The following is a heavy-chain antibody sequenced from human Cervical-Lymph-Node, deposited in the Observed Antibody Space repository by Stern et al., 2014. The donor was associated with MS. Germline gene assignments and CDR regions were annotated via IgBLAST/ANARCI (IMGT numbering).Heavy chain of an antibody. J-gene: IGHJ4*02. CDR2: ISYDGSDT. CDR1: GFTFSSYG. D-gene: IGHD3-10*01. V-gene: IGHV3-30*18. Sequence: VQLVESVGGVVQPGRSLRLTCTGSGFTFSSYGMHWVRQAPRKGLGWVSVISYDGSDTYYAESVKSRFTISRDNSKNTLYLEMRSLRPEDTAVYYCVKRGITEVRGVRLGDYWGPGTLVIVSS. CDR3: VKRGITEVRGVRLGDY.